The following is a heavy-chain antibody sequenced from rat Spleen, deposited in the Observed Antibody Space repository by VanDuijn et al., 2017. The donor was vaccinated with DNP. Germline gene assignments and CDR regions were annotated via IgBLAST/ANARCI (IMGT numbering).Heavy chain of an antibody. J-gene: IGHJ2*01. D-gene: IGHD1-4*01. Sequence: EVQLVESGGDLVQPGRSLKLSCVVSGFIFSNYDMAWVRQAPTKGLEWVASISPGGSSTYYRDSVKGRFTVSRDNAKNTLYLQMNSLRSEDTATYYCARHVLPLRVWDYWGQGVMVTVSS. V-gene: IGHV5S13*01. CDR1: GFIFSNYD. CDR2: ISPGGSST. CDR3: ARHVLPLRVWDY.